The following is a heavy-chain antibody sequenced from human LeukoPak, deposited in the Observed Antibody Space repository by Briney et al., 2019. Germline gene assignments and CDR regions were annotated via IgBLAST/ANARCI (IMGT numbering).Heavy chain of an antibody. D-gene: IGHD2-2*01. CDR3: ASSIRSSTSPKY. CDR2: ISSSSRTI. V-gene: IGHV3-48*04. Sequence: GGSLRLSCAASGFTFSSYSMNWVRQAPGKGLEWVSYISSSSRTIYYADSVKGRFTISRDNAKNSLYLQMNSLRAEDTAVYYCASSIRSSTSPKYWGQGTLVTVPS. CDR1: GFTFSSYS. J-gene: IGHJ4*02.